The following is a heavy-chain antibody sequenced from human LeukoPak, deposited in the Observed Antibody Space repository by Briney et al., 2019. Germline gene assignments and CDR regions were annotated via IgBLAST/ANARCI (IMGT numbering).Heavy chain of an antibody. V-gene: IGHV4-31*03. Sequence: SQTLSLTCTVSGGSISSGGYYWSWIRQHPGKGLEWIGYIYYSGSTYYNPPLKSRVTISVDTSKNQFSLKLSSVTAADTAVYYCARARTAAGTDTTWFDPWGQGTLVTVSS. D-gene: IGHD6-13*01. CDR1: GGSISSGGYY. J-gene: IGHJ5*02. CDR3: ARARTAAGTDTTWFDP. CDR2: IYYSGST.